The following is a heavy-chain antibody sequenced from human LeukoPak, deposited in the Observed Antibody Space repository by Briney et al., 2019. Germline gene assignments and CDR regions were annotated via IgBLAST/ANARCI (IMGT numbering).Heavy chain of an antibody. D-gene: IGHD3-22*01. Sequence: GGSLRLSCTASGITFSNSEMNWVRQAPGKGLEWISYISSSGRTIYYADSVKGRFTVSRDNDKNSLYLQMNGLRVEDTSIYYCARANGYYYPYFDSWGQGTQVTVSS. CDR1: GITFSNSE. V-gene: IGHV3-48*03. CDR2: ISSSGRTI. J-gene: IGHJ4*02. CDR3: ARANGYYYPYFDS.